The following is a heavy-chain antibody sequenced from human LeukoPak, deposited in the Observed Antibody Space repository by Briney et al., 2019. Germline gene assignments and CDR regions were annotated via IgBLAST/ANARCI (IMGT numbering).Heavy chain of an antibody. V-gene: IGHV4-4*02. CDR2: IYNSGST. D-gene: IGHD3-3*01. CDR3: ARMPAHYYDFWSGYYSANWFDP. CDR1: GGSISSNNW. J-gene: IGHJ5*02. Sequence: SETLSLTCAVSGGSISSNNWWSWVRQTPGKGLEWIGSIYNSGSTYYNPSLKSRVTLSVDTSKNQFSLQLNSVTAADTAVYYCARMPAHYYDFWSGYYSANWFDPWGQGTLVTVSS.